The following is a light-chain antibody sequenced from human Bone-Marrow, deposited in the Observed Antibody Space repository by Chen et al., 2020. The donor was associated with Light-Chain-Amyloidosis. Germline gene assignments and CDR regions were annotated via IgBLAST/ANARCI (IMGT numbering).Light chain of an antibody. CDR3: QVWDRSSDRPV. V-gene: IGLV3-21*02. J-gene: IGLJ3*02. CDR1: NIGSTS. Sequence: SYVLTPPSSVSVAPGPTAPISRGGNNIGSTSVHWYQQTPGQAPLLVVYDDSDRPSGIPERLSGSNSGNTATLTISRVEAGDEADYYCQVWDRSSDRPVFGGGTKLTVL. CDR2: DDS.